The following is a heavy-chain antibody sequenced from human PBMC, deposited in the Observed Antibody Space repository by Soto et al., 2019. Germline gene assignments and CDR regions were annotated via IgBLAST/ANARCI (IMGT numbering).Heavy chain of an antibody. CDR2: IWYDGSNK. V-gene: IGHV3-33*01. D-gene: IGHD3-22*01. Sequence: PGGSLILSCAASGFTFSSYGMHWVRQAPGKGLEWVAVIWYDGSNKYYADSVKGRFTISRDNSKNTLYLQMNSLRAEDTAVYYCARAVYDSSGYYLPGDYWGQGTLVTVSS. CDR3: ARAVYDSSGYYLPGDY. J-gene: IGHJ4*02. CDR1: GFTFSSYG.